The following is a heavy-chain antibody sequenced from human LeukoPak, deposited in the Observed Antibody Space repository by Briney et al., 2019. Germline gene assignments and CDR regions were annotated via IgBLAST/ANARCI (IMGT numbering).Heavy chain of an antibody. CDR1: GGSISSGGYY. D-gene: IGHD3-3*01. CDR3: ARGRDVTLCSRFLEWLPTPYYFDY. CDR2: IYYSGST. V-gene: IGHV4-31*03. J-gene: IGHJ4*02. Sequence: SETLSLTCTVSGGSISSGGYYWSWIRQHPGKGLEWIGYIYYSGSTYYNPSLKSRVTISVDTSKNQFSLKLSSVTAADTAVYYCARGRDVTLCSRFLEWLPTPYYFDYWGQGTLVTVSS.